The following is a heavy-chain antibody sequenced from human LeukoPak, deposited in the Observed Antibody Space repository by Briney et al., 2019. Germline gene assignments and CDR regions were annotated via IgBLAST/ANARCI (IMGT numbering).Heavy chain of an antibody. CDR1: GYTFTSYY. J-gene: IGHJ5*02. D-gene: IGHD4-23*01. CDR3: ARIGGNLNWFDP. Sequence: ASVKVSCKASGYTFTSYYMHWVRQAPGQGLEWMGIINPSGGSTSYAQKFQGRVTMTRDMSTSTVYMELSSLRSEDTAMYYCARIGGNLNWFDPWGQGTLVTVSS. V-gene: IGHV1-46*01. CDR2: INPSGGST.